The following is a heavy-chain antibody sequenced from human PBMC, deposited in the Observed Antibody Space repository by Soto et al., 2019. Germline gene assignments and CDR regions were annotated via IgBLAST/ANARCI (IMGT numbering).Heavy chain of an antibody. V-gene: IGHV4-59*01. Sequence: QVQLQESGPGLVKPSETLSLTCTVSGGSISSYYWSWIRQPPGKGLEGIGYIYYSGSTNYNPSLKSRVTISVDTSKNQFSLKLSSVTAADTAVYYCARTVLLWFGESRGAFDIWGQGTMVTVSS. J-gene: IGHJ3*02. CDR1: GGSISSYY. D-gene: IGHD3-10*01. CDR2: IYYSGST. CDR3: ARTVLLWFGESRGAFDI.